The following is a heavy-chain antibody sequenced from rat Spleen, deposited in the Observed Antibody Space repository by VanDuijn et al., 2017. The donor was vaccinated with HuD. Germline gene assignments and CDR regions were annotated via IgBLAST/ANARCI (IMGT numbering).Heavy chain of an antibody. J-gene: IGHJ4*01. CDR3: ARRDGSYYYGVMDA. D-gene: IGHD1-12*02. CDR2: ISYEGSST. Sequence: EVQLVESGGGPVQPGRSLKLSCAASGFTFSDYNMAWVRQAPKKGLEWVASISYEGSSTYYGDSVKGRFTISRDNAKSTLYLQMNSLRSEDTATYYCARRDGSYYYGVMDAWGQGASVTVSS. CDR1: GFTFSDYN. V-gene: IGHV5-22*01.